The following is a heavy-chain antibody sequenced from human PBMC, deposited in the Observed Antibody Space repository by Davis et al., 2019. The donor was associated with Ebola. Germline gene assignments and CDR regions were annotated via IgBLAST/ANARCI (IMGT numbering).Heavy chain of an antibody. CDR2: ISWNSGSI. D-gene: IGHD3-10*01. CDR1: GFTFDDYA. CDR3: AKDIAPYYYGSGSYSKPGDY. V-gene: IGHV3-9*01. J-gene: IGHJ4*02. Sequence: GGSLRLSCAASGFTFDDYAMHWVRQAPGKGLEWVSGISWNSGSIGYADSVKGRFTISRDNAKNSLYLQMNSLRAEDTALYYCAKDIAPYYYGSGSYSKPGDYWGQGTLVTVSS.